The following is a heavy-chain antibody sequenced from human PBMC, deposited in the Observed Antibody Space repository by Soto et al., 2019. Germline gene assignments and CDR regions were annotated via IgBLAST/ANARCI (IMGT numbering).Heavy chain of an antibody. V-gene: IGHV3-23*01. D-gene: IGHD6-13*01. Sequence: PGGSLRLSCAASGLTFSTYAMSWVRQAPGKGLEWVSGMSDSGGRTYYADSVKGRFTISRDNSKNTLYLQMNSLRAEDTALYYCAKSYSSNWYDYFDYWGQGTLVTVSS. CDR3: AKSYSSNWYDYFDY. CDR2: MSDSGGRT. J-gene: IGHJ4*02. CDR1: GLTFSTYA.